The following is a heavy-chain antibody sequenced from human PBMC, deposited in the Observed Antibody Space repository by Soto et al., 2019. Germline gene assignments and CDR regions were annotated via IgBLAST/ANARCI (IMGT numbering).Heavy chain of an antibody. Sequence: GASVKVSCTASGGTFSSYAISWVRQAPGQGLEWMGGIIPIFGTANYAQKFQGRVTITADKSTSTAYMELSSLRSEDTAVYYCARGNYYDSSGYYYYYYYGMDVWGQGTTVTVSS. CDR1: GGTFSSYA. V-gene: IGHV1-69*06. D-gene: IGHD3-22*01. CDR2: IIPIFGTA. J-gene: IGHJ6*02. CDR3: ARGNYYDSSGYYYYYYYGMDV.